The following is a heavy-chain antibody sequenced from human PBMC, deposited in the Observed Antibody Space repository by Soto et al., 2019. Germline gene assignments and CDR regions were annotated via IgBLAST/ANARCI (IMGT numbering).Heavy chain of an antibody. CDR2: IYWDDDK. V-gene: IGHV2-5*02. CDR3: AHSFWRSSWYPLVDFDY. J-gene: IGHJ4*02. Sequence: QITLKESGPTLVKPTQTVTLTCTFSGVSLSTSGVGVGWIRQPPGKALEWLALIYWDDDKRYSPSLKSRPTISKYTSKNQVVLTMTNVDPVDTATYHYAHSFWRSSWYPLVDFDYWGQGTLVTVSS. D-gene: IGHD6-13*01. CDR1: GVSLSTSGVG.